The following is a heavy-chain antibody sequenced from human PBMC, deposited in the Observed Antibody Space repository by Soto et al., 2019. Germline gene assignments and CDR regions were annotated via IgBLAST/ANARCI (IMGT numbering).Heavy chain of an antibody. CDR1: GFTFSSYG. CDR2: IWYDGSNK. V-gene: IGHV3-33*01. D-gene: IGHD3-9*01. CDR3: ACSREAQDWLLIDY. J-gene: IGHJ4*02. Sequence: GGSLRLSCAASGFTFSSYGMHWVRQAPGKGLEWVAVIWYDGSNKYYADSVKGRFTISRDNSKNTLYLQMNSLRAEDTAVYYCACSREAQDWLLIDYWGQGTLVTVSS.